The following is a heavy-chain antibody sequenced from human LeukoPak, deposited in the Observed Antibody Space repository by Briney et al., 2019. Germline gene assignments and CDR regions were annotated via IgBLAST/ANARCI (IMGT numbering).Heavy chain of an antibody. D-gene: IGHD3-22*01. CDR3: ARDPHYYDSSGYAHYY. V-gene: IGHV1-2*06. CDR2: INPNSGGT. J-gene: IGHJ4*02. Sequence: ASVKVSCKASGYTFTGYYMHWVRQAPGQGLEWMGRINPNSGGTNYAQKFQGRVTMTRDTSISTAYMELSRLRSDDTAVYYCARDPHYYDSSGYAHYYWGQGNLVTVSS. CDR1: GYTFTGYY.